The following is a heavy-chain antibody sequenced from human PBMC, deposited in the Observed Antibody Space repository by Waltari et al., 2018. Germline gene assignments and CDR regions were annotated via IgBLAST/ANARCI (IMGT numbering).Heavy chain of an antibody. D-gene: IGHD3-10*01. J-gene: IGHJ3*02. CDR2: IFYSGST. V-gene: IGHV4-39*07. Sequence: QLQLQESGPGLVKPSETLSLTCTVSGGSISSTSYYWGWIRQPPGKWLEWIGNIFYSGSTYYNPSLKSRVTLSVDTSKNQCSLKLNSVTAADTAVYYCARAQILLWFGDAFDIWGQGTMVTVSS. CDR3: ARAQILLWFGDAFDI. CDR1: GGSISSTSYY.